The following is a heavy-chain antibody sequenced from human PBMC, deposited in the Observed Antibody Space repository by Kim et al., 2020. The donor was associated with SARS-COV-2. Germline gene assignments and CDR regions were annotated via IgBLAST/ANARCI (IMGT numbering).Heavy chain of an antibody. V-gene: IGHV4-30-2*01. Sequence: YTPSLKSRVTISVDRSKNQFSLKLSSVTAADTAVYYCARLVMVRGAALEPWGQGTLVTVSS. J-gene: IGHJ5*02. D-gene: IGHD3-10*01. CDR3: ARLVMVRGAALEP.